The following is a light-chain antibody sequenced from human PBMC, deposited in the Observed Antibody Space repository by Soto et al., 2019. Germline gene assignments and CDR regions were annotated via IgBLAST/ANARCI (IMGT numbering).Light chain of an antibody. CDR1: QSISDT. J-gene: IGKJ1*01. Sequence: EVVMTQSPATLSVSPGVRATLSCRASQSISDTLAWYQQKPGQAPRLLIHGASTRATGFPARFSGSGSGTDFTLTISSLQSEDFAVYYCQQYNDWWTFGQGTKVDIK. V-gene: IGKV3-15*01. CDR3: QQYNDWWT. CDR2: GAS.